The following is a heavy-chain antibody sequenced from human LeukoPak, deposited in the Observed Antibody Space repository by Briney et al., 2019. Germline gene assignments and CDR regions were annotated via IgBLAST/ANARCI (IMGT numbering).Heavy chain of an antibody. CDR3: ARDRYGSGTSPDSFDI. CDR1: GFTFNTYS. Sequence: GGSLRLSCVASGFTFNTYSMNWVRQAPGKGLEWLSYISSSSSIIYDADSVKGRFTISRDNVKNSLYLQMNTLRDVDTAVYFCARDRYGSGTSPDSFDIWGQGTMVTVSS. D-gene: IGHD3-10*01. CDR2: ISSSSSII. J-gene: IGHJ3*02. V-gene: IGHV3-48*02.